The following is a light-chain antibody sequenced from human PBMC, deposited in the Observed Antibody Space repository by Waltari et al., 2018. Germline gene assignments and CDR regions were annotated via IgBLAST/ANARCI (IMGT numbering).Light chain of an antibody. V-gene: IGLV3-21*04. CDR2: YDS. Sequence: SYVLTQPPSVSVAPGKTARLTCEGNNIGSKSVHWYQQKPGQAPVLVIYYDSDRPSGIPERFSGSNSGNTATLSISRVEAGDEADYYCQVWDSSSDHSVFGTGTKVAVL. J-gene: IGLJ1*01. CDR1: NIGSKS. CDR3: QVWDSSSDHSV.